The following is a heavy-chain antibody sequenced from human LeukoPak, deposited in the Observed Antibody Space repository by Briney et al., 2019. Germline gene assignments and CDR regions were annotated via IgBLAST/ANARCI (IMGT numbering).Heavy chain of an antibody. CDR3: AGRSLVRGIQDTFDI. D-gene: IGHD3-10*01. CDR1: GGSISSGGYY. CDR2: IYYSGST. Sequence: SVTLSLTCTVSGGSISSGGYYWSWIRQHPGKGLEWIGYIYYSGSTYYNPSLKSRLTISVDTSKNQFSPKLSSVTAADTAVYYCAGRSLVRGIQDTFDIWGQGTMVTVSS. J-gene: IGHJ3*02. V-gene: IGHV4-31*03.